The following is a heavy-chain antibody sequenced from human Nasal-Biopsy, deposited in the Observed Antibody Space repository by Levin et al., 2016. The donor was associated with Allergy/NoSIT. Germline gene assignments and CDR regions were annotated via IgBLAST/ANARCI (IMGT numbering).Heavy chain of an antibody. J-gene: IGHJ6*03. D-gene: IGHD3-3*01. Sequence: ASVKVSCKLSGYTLNELSIHWVRQGPGKGLEWMGGFDPEEGEAFYAQKFQGRVTMTEDTTTDTAYMELTTLRSEDTAVYFCVTGPFGWSGRYYYMDVWGKGTTVTVSS. CDR2: FDPEEGEA. V-gene: IGHV1-24*01. CDR1: GYTLNELS. CDR3: VTGPFGWSGRYYYMDV.